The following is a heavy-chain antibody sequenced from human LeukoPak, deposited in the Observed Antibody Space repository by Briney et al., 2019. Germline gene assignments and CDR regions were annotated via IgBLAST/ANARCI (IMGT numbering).Heavy chain of an antibody. CDR2: INPSGGST. V-gene: IGHV1-46*01. D-gene: IGHD2-15*01. J-gene: IGHJ6*02. CDR3: AREEPSCSGGSCYYYYGMDV. Sequence: ASVKVSCKASGYTFTSYYMHWVRQAPGQGLEWMGIINPSGGSTSYAQKFQGRVTMTRDTSTSTVYMELSSLRSEDTAVYYCAREEPSCSGGSCYYYYGMDVWGQGTTVTVSS. CDR1: GYTFTSYY.